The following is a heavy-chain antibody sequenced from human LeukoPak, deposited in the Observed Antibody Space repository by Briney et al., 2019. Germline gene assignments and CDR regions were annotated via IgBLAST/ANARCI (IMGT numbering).Heavy chain of an antibody. V-gene: IGHV3-23*01. CDR3: AKDGRRSSLP. CDR2: ITSNGGNT. CDR1: GFTFSNYA. Sequence: PGGSLRLSCAASGFTFSNYAMSWVRQAPGKGPEWASAITSNGGNTDYADSVKGRFTISRDNSKNTLSLRMNSLRAEDTAVYYCAKDGRRSSLPWGQGTLVTVSS. D-gene: IGHD6-13*01. J-gene: IGHJ4*02.